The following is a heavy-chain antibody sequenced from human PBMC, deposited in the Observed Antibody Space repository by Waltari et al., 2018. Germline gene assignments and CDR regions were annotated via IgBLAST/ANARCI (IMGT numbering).Heavy chain of an antibody. CDR1: GYKFANYW. Sequence: EVQLVQSGAEVKKPGESLRISWEGSGYKFANYWLGWVRQTPYKGLEWMGIIFPDDSDTRYSPSFQGQVTISVDKSINTAYLQWNSLKASDTAVYFCARPSWSRALWYGDFWGQGTVVTVSS. D-gene: IGHD3-10*01. CDR3: ARPSWSRALWYGDF. CDR2: IFPDDSDT. J-gene: IGHJ4*02. V-gene: IGHV5-51*01.